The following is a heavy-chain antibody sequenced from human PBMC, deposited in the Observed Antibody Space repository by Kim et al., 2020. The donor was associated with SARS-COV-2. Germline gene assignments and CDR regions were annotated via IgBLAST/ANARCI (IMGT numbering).Heavy chain of an antibody. CDR1: GGSINIGSHH. V-gene: IGHV4-39*01. Sequence: ETLSLTCIVSGGSINIGSHHWSWFRQPPGEGLQWIGRISYSGSTYYNPSLRSRVTISVDTSRNQFSLGVSSVTAADTAVYYCARRYCSGTSCYAFDDWG. CDR2: ISYSGST. D-gene: IGHD2-2*01. J-gene: IGHJ3*01. CDR3: ARRYCSGTSCYAFDD.